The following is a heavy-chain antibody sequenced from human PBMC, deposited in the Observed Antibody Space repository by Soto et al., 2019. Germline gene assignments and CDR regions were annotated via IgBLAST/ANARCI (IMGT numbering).Heavy chain of an antibody. V-gene: IGHV3-11*01. CDR1: RFTFSDYY. CDR2: ISSSGSTI. D-gene: IGHD3-3*01. CDR3: ARDKRITIFGVVIPQYYYYGMDV. J-gene: IGHJ6*02. Sequence: GGSLRLSCAASRFTFSDYYMSWIRQAPGKGLEWVSYISSSGSTIYYADSVKGRFTISRDNAKNSLYLQMNSLRAEDTAVYYCARDKRITIFGVVIPQYYYYGMDVWGQGTTVTVSS.